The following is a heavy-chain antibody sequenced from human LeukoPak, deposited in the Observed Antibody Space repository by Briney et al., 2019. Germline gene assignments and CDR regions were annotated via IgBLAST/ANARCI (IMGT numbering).Heavy chain of an antibody. CDR2: VNHSGST. V-gene: IGHV4-39*07. CDR1: GGSISSSSYY. CDR3: ARRAPRGRIPGWFDP. Sequence: SETLSLTCTVSGGSISSSSYYWGWIRQPPGKGLEWIGEVNHSGSTNYNPSLKSRVTISVDTSKNQFSLKLSSVTAADTAVYYCARRAPRGRIPGWFDPWGQGTLVTVSS. J-gene: IGHJ5*02.